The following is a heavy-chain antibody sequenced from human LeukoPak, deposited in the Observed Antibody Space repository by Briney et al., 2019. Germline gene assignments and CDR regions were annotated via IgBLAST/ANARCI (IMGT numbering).Heavy chain of an antibody. J-gene: IGHJ4*02. D-gene: IGHD3-10*01. CDR2: INHSGST. V-gene: IGHV4-34*01. Sequence: PSETLSLTCAVYGGSFSGYYWSWIRQPPGKRLEWIGEINHSGSTNYNPSLKSRVTISVDTSKNQFSLKLSSVTAADTAVYYCATRYYYGSGSYNDYWGQGTLVTVSS. CDR1: GGSFSGYY. CDR3: ATRYYYGSGSYNDY.